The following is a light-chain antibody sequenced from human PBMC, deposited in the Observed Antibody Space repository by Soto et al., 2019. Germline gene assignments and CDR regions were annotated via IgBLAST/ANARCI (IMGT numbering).Light chain of an antibody. CDR3: QQRSNWPPIT. V-gene: IGKV3-11*01. J-gene: IGKJ5*01. CDR1: PSVSSY. CDR2: DAS. Sequence: IVLTQSPATLSLSPGERATLSCRASPSVSSYLAWYQQKPGQAPRLLIYDASNRATGIPARFSGSGSGTDFTLTISSLEPDDFAVYYCQQRSNWPPITFGQGTRLEIK.